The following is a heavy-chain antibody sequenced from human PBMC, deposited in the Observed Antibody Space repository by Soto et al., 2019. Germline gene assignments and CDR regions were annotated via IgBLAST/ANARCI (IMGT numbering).Heavy chain of an antibody. CDR2: ISSTGSYA. Sequence: LRLSCAASGLTFSDYYMSWIRQAPGKGLEWVSYISSTGSYAKYADSVKGRFTISRDNAKNSLYLQMNSLRAEDTAVYYCARDSSITHRPFEYWGRRTPGTVSS. J-gene: IGHJ4*02. CDR1: GLTFSDYY. D-gene: IGHD1-20*01. V-gene: IGHV3-11*06. CDR3: ARDSSITHRPFEY.